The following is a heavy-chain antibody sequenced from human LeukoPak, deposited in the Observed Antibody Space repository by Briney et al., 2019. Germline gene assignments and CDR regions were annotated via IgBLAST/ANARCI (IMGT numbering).Heavy chain of an antibody. CDR2: INPNSGGT. CDR3: ARSEASRMVRGVIITSDTFYYYYGMDV. V-gene: IGHV1-2*02. Sequence: ASAKVSCKASGYTFTGYYMHWVRQAPGQGLEWMGWINPNSGGTNYAQKFQGRVTMTRDTSISTAYMELSRLRSDDTAVYYCARSEASRMVRGVIITSDTFYYYYGMDVWGQGTTVTVSS. J-gene: IGHJ6*02. CDR1: GYTFTGYY. D-gene: IGHD3-10*01.